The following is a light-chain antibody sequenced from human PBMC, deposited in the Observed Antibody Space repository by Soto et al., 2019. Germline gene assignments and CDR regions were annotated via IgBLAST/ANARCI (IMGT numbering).Light chain of an antibody. V-gene: IGLV2-14*01. CDR1: SSDVGGYNY. J-gene: IGLJ2*01. CDR3: SSYTSSSTLV. Sequence: SVLTHPASVSGSPGQSITIACTGTSSDVGGYNYVSWYQQHPGKAPKLMIYEVSNRPSGVSNRFSGSKSGNTASLTISGLQAEDEADYYCSSYTSSSTLVFGGGT. CDR2: EVS.